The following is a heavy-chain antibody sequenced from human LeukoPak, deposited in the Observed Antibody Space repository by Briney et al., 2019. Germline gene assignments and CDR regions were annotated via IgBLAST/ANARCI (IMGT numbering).Heavy chain of an antibody. J-gene: IGHJ4*02. CDR2: IKSKTDGGTT. Sequence: PGGSLRLSCAATGFTFSNAWMSWVRQAPGKGLEWVGRIKSKTDGGTTDYAAPVKGRFTISRDDSKNTLYLQMNSLKTEDTAVYYCTTDGDIVVVPAATLLWGQGTLVTVSS. CDR3: TTDGDIVVVPAATLL. V-gene: IGHV3-15*01. CDR1: GFTFSNAW. D-gene: IGHD2-2*01.